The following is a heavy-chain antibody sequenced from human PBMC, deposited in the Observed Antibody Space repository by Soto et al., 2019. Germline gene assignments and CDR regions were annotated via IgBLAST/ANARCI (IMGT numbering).Heavy chain of an antibody. CDR1: GFTFSSYA. Sequence: GGSLRLSCAASGFTFSSYAMSWVRQAPGKGLEWVSAISGSGGSTYYADSVKGRFTISRDNSKNTLYLQMNSLRAEDTAVYYCAKAPQQLVLSHYYFDYWGQGTLVTVSS. J-gene: IGHJ4*02. V-gene: IGHV3-23*01. CDR3: AKAPQQLVLSHYYFDY. D-gene: IGHD6-13*01. CDR2: ISGSGGST.